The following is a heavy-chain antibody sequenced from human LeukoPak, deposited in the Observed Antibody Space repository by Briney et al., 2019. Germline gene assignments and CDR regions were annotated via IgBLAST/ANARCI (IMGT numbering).Heavy chain of an antibody. Sequence: SQTLSLTCAISGDSVSSNSAAWNWIRQSPSRGLEWLGRTYYRSKWYNDYAVSVKSRITINPDTSKNQFSLQLNSVTPEDTAVYYCARTRPRGLWFGELSESDAFDIWGQGTMVTVSS. D-gene: IGHD3-10*01. J-gene: IGHJ3*02. CDR3: ARTRPRGLWFGELSESDAFDI. CDR2: TYYRSKWYN. CDR1: GDSVSSNSAA. V-gene: IGHV6-1*01.